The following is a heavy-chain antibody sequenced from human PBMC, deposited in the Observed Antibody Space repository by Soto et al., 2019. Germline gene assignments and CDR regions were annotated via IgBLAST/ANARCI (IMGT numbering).Heavy chain of an antibody. V-gene: IGHV5-51*01. J-gene: IGHJ5*02. D-gene: IGHD3-10*01. CDR3: ARFPAYQYGSGSYYWFDP. Sequence: GESLKISCKGSGYSFTSYWIGWVRQMPGKGLEWMGIIYPGDSDTRYSPSFQGQVTISADKSSSTAYLQWSSLKASDTAMYYCARFPAYQYGSGSYYWFDPWGQGTLVTVSS. CDR1: GYSFTSYW. CDR2: IYPGDSDT.